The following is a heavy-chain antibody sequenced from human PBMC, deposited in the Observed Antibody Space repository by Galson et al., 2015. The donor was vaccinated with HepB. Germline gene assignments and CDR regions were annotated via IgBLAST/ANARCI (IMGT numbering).Heavy chain of an antibody. V-gene: IGHV3-7*01. D-gene: IGHD5-18*01. J-gene: IGHJ6*02. CDR3: ARIGYGYSNYGMDV. Sequence: SLRLSCAASGFIFSNYWMNWVRQAPGKGLEWVANINQDGSEKYYVDSVKGRFTISRDNAKNSLYLQMNSLRVEDTALYYCARIGYGYSNYGMDVWGHGTTVTVAS. CDR1: GFIFSNYW. CDR2: INQDGSEK.